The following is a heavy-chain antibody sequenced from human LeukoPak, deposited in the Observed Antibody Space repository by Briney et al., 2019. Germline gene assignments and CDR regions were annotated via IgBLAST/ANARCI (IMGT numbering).Heavy chain of an antibody. D-gene: IGHD2-15*01. V-gene: IGHV3-23*01. CDR2: LSGSGEST. CDR3: AKRSEEHCSGRSCYCMVD. J-gene: IGHJ4*02. Sequence: PGGSLRLSCAASGFTFSNYAMSWVRQAPGKGLEWVSGLSGSGESTYYADSVKGRFTISRDNSKNTLYLQMDSLRAEDTAAYFCAKRSEEHCSGRSCYCMVDWGQGTLVTVSS. CDR1: GFTFSNYA.